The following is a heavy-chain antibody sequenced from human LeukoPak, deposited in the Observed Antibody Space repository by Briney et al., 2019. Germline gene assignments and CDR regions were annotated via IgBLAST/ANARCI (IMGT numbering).Heavy chain of an antibody. CDR1: GGSISSNTYY. CDR3: ARVTWGNDAFDI. D-gene: IGHD3-16*01. V-gene: IGHV4-39*07. J-gene: IGHJ3*02. Sequence: SETLSLTCTVSGGSISSNTYYWGWIRQPPGKGLEWIGSIYYSGSTYYSPSLKSRVTISVDTSKNQFSLKLSSVTAADTAVYYCARVTWGNDAFDIWGQGTMVTVSS. CDR2: IYYSGST.